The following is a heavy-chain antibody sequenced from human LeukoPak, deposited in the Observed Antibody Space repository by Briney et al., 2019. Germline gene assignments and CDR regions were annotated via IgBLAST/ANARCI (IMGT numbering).Heavy chain of an antibody. D-gene: IGHD5-18*01. Sequence: SETLSLTCTVSGDSITFYYWSWIRQPPGKGLEWIGYIYYSGSTYYNPSLKSRVTISVDTSKNQFSLKLSSVTAADTAVYYCAREIRDTAMVKIDYWGQGTLVTVSS. J-gene: IGHJ4*02. CDR3: AREIRDTAMVKIDY. CDR1: GDSITFYY. CDR2: IYYSGST. V-gene: IGHV4-59*12.